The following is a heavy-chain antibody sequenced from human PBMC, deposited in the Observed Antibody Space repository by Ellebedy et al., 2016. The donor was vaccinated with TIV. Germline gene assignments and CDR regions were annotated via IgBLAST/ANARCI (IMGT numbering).Heavy chain of an antibody. CDR2: INPNNGDT. CDR1: GYSFTGHF. J-gene: IGHJ5*02. V-gene: IGHV1-2*02. D-gene: IGHD3-9*01. Sequence: ASVKVSCKASGYSFTGHFMHWVRQAPGQGLEWMGWINPNNGDTNYAQRFQGRVTMTWDTSISTAYVELSRLRSDDTAVYYCAIEYYDILTATGGWFDPWGQGTLVTVSP. CDR3: AIEYYDILTATGGWFDP.